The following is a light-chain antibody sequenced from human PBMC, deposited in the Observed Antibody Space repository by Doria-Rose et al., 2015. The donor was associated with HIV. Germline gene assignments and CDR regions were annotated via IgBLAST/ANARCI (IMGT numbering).Light chain of an antibody. Sequence: ELMQPPSVSVAPGQTARTTCGGNNIGSKSVHWYQQKPGQAPVVVVYDDSDRPSGIPERFSGSNSGNTATLTISRVEAGDEADYYCQVWDSDYDRVVFGGGTKLTVL. CDR1: NIGSKS. J-gene: IGLJ2*01. V-gene: IGLV3-21*02. CDR2: DDS. CDR3: QVWDSDYDRVV.